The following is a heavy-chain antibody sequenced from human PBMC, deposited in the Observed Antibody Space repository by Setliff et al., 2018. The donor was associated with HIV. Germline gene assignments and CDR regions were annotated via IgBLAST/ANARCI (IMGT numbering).Heavy chain of an antibody. J-gene: IGHJ3*02. V-gene: IGHV4-4*02. CDR1: GFMFGVDW. Sequence: PGGSLRLSCAASGFMFGVDWMSWVRQPPGKGLEWIGEIYHSGSTNYNPSLKSRVTISVDTPKNQYSLSLRSVTAADTAVYYCARVREGFLAYDAFEIWGQGTMVTVSS. CDR3: ARVREGFLAYDAFEI. D-gene: IGHD3-3*01. CDR2: IYHSGST.